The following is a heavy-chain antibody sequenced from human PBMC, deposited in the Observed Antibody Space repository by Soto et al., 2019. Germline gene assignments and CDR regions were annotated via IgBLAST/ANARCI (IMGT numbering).Heavy chain of an antibody. CDR1: GGSISSSSYY. J-gene: IGHJ3*02. CDR2: IYYSGST. Sequence: QLQLQESGPGLVKPSETLSLTFTVSGGSISSSSYYWGWIRQPPGKGLEWIGSIYYSGSTYYNPSLKSRVTISVDTSKNQFSLKLSSVTAADTAVYYCASRDYPEAFDIWGQGTMVTVSS. CDR3: ASRDYPEAFDI. V-gene: IGHV4-39*01. D-gene: IGHD4-17*01.